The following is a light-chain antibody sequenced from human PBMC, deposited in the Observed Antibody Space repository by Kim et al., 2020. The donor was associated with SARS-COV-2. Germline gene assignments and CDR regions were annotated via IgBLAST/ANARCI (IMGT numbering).Light chain of an antibody. Sequence: SYELNQPPSVSASPGQTASITCSGDKLGDKYACWYQQKPGQSPVLVIYQDNKRPSGIPERFSGSNSGNTATLTISGTQPMDEADYYCQAWDTSTVVFGGGTQLTVL. J-gene: IGLJ2*01. CDR3: QAWDTSTVV. CDR1: KLGDKY. CDR2: QDN. V-gene: IGLV3-1*01.